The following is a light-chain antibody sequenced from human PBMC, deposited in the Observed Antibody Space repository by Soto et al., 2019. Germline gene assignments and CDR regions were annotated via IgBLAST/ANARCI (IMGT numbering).Light chain of an antibody. CDR2: EVS. CDR1: SSDGGGYNY. Sequence: QSALTQPPSASGSPGQSVTISCTGTSSDGGGYNYVSWYQQHPGKAPKLMIYEVSKRPSGVPDRFSGSKSGNKASLTVSGLQAEDEADYYCSSYGGSNNLVFGGGTKLTVL. CDR3: SSYGGSNNLV. J-gene: IGLJ2*01. V-gene: IGLV2-8*01.